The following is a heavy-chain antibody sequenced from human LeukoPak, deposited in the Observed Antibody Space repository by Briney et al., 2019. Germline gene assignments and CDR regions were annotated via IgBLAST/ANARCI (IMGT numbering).Heavy chain of an antibody. CDR1: GFTVSSNY. D-gene: IGHD3-3*01. CDR3: ARDGGTYDFWSGYFDY. Sequence: GGSLRPSCAASGFTVSSNYMSWVRQAPGKGLEWVSVIYSGGSTYYADSVKGRFTISRDNSKNTLYLQMNSLRAEDTAVYYCARDGGTYDFWSGYFDYWGQGTLVTVSS. CDR2: IYSGGST. V-gene: IGHV3-66*01. J-gene: IGHJ4*02.